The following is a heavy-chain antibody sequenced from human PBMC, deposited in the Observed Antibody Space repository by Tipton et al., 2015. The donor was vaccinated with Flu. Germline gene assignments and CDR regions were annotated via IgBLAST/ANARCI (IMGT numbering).Heavy chain of an antibody. Sequence: TLSLTCTVSGYSISSGYYWGWIRQPPGKGLEWIGYIYYSGSTNYNPSLKSRVTISVDTSKNQFSLKLSSVTAADTAVYYCASASTDTAMAHGDYYYGMDVWAKGPRSPSP. D-gene: IGHD5-18*01. J-gene: IGHJ6*02. CDR3: ASASTDTAMAHGDYYYGMDV. V-gene: IGHV4-61*01. CDR1: GYSISSGYY. CDR2: IYYSGST.